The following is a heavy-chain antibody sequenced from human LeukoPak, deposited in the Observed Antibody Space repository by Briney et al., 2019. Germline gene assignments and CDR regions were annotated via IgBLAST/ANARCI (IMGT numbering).Heavy chain of an antibody. CDR1: GGSISSSSYY. V-gene: IGHV4-39*01. J-gene: IGHJ6*02. CDR2: IYYSGST. Sequence: PSETLSLTCTVSGGSISSSSYYWGWIRQPPGKGLEWIGSIYYSGSTYYNPSLKSRVTISVDTSKNQFSLKLSSVTAADTAVYYCARGGYCSGGSCLFYYYYGMDVWGQGTTVPVSS. D-gene: IGHD2-15*01. CDR3: ARGGYCSGGSCLFYYYYGMDV.